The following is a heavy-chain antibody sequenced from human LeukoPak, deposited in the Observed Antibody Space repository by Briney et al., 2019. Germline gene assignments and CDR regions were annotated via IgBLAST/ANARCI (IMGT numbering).Heavy chain of an antibody. CDR2: IIPIFGTA. CDR1: GGTFSSYA. V-gene: IGHV1-69*05. CDR3: ARDLGVAGTYWFDP. J-gene: IGHJ5*02. Sequence: GASVKVSCKASGGTFSSYAISWVRQAPGQGLEWMGRIIPIFGTANYAQKFQGRVTITTDESTSTAYMELSSLRSEDTAVYYCARDLGVAGTYWFDPWSQGTLVTVSS. D-gene: IGHD6-19*01.